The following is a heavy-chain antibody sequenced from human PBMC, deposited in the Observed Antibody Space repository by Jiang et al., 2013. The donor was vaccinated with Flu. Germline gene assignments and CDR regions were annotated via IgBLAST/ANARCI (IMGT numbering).Heavy chain of an antibody. CDR1: GYTFTGYY. Sequence: WAEVKKPGASVKVSCKASGYTFTGYYMHWLRQAPGQGLEWMGWINPNSSDTHFAQRFQGRVTLTRDTSISTAYMELSRLRSDDTAVYYCARPPLGGRSYYTGWLYWHFDLWGLAPWSLSPQ. V-gene: IGHV1-2*02. CDR3: ARPPLGGRSYYTGWLYWHFDL. D-gene: IGHD6-19*01. J-gene: IGHJ2*01. CDR2: INPNSSDT.